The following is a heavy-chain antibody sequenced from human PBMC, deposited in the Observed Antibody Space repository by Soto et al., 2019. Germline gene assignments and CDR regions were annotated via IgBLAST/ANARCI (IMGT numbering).Heavy chain of an antibody. CDR3: ARDGRRGTIYSTMVRGPYTPGYFDY. D-gene: IGHD3-10*01. CDR1: GFTFSSYS. CDR2: ISSSSSYI. J-gene: IGHJ4*02. Sequence: GESLRLSCAASGFTFSSYSMNWVRQAPGKGLEWVSSISSSSSYIYYADSVKGRFTISRDNAKNSLYLQMNSLRAEDTAVYYCARDGRRGTIYSTMVRGPYTPGYFDYWGQGTLVTVSS. V-gene: IGHV3-21*01.